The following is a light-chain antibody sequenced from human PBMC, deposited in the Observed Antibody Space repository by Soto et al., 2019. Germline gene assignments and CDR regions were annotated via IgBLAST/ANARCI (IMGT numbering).Light chain of an antibody. CDR2: GAY. CDR3: QQYGSSPTWT. CDR1: QSVSSSY. V-gene: IGKV3-20*01. J-gene: IGKJ1*01. Sequence: EIVLTQSPGTLSLSPGERATLSCRASQSVSSSYVAWYQQKPGQAPRLLIYGAYSRATGIPDRFSGSGSGTDFTLTISRLEPEDFAVYYCQQYGSSPTWTFGQGTKVEIK.